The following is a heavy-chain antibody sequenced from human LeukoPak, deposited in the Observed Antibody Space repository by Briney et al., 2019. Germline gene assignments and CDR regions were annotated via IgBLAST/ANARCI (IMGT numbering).Heavy chain of an antibody. J-gene: IGHJ2*01. CDR1: GGSISNYY. D-gene: IGHD5-24*01. CDR2: IHSSGST. V-gene: IGHV4-59*01. CDR3: ARDWEWRWLDFDL. Sequence: SETLSLTCTVSGGSISNYYWSWIRQPPGRGLEWIGYIHSSGSTNYNPSLKSRVTIPVDTTKNQFSLKLSSVTAADTAVYYCARDWEWRWLDFDLWGRGTLVTVSS.